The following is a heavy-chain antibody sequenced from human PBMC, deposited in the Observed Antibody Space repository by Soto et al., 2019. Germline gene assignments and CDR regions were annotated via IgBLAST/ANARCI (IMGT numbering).Heavy chain of an antibody. CDR2: IFPSGST. Sequence: QVQLQESGPGLVKPSQTLSLTCSVSRAFINSGGFYYSWIRQPPGEGLEWLGYIFPSGSTLYNPSLRGRLTLSADTSRNQLSLHLTSVTAADTAVYYCVRGGIAGHWFDPWGQGILVTVSS. D-gene: IGHD2-15*01. CDR1: RAFINSGGFY. V-gene: IGHV4-31*03. J-gene: IGHJ5*02. CDR3: VRGGIAGHWFDP.